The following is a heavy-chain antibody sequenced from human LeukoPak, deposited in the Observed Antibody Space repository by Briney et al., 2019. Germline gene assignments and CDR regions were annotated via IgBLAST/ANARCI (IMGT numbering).Heavy chain of an antibody. CDR1: GGSISSYY. D-gene: IGHD6-19*01. CDR2: IYYSGST. J-gene: IGHJ4*02. Sequence: SETLSLTCTVSGGSISSYYWSWIQQPPGKGLEWIGYIYYSGSTNYNPSLKSRVTISVDTSKNQFSLKLSSVTAADTAVYYCARVVAGAVDYWGQGTLVTVSS. CDR3: ARVVAGAVDY. V-gene: IGHV4-59*01.